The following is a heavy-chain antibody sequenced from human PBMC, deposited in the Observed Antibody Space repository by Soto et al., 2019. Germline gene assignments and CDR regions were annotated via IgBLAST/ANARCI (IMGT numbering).Heavy chain of an antibody. CDR2: IYYSGST. D-gene: IGHD3-10*01. CDR3: VRSVESSGSGSYRDY. Sequence: QVQLQESGPGLVKPSQTLSLTCTVSGGSIISADYYWSWIRQPPGKGLEWIGYIYYSGSTYYNPSLKRRLTIPLDMSKNQFSLKRSSVPAADTAVYYCVRSVESSGSGSYRDYWGQGTLVTVSS. V-gene: IGHV4-30-4*01. J-gene: IGHJ4*02. CDR1: GGSIISADYY.